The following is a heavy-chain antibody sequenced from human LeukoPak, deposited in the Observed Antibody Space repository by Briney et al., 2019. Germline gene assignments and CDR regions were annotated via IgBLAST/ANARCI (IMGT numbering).Heavy chain of an antibody. CDR1: GGSISSYY. CDR2: IYYSGST. D-gene: IGHD6-13*01. Sequence: PSETLSLTCTVSGGSISSYYWSWIRQPPGKGLEWIGYIYYSGSTNYNPSLKSRATISVDTSKNQFSLKLSSVTAADTAVYYCARDKSSSWGPYYYYMDVWGKGTTVTVSS. CDR3: ARDKSSSWGPYYYYMDV. V-gene: IGHV4-59*01. J-gene: IGHJ6*03.